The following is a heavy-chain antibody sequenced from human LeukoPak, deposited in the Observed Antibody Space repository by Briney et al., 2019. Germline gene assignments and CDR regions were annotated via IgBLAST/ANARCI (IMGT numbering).Heavy chain of an antibody. CDR2: DSISGTAI. Sequence: PGPSLPLSCSASGFTVSSNCMSWVRPAPGKGLEGVSYDSISGTAIYYPDSVKGSITNSKNNAKGSLYLQMNSLNADDTAVYYCARAGYSMDTEYCQHWGQGTLVTVSS. CDR3: ARAGYSMDTEYCQH. J-gene: IGHJ1*01. V-gene: IGHV3-48*04. CDR1: GFTVSSNC. D-gene: IGHD5-18*01.